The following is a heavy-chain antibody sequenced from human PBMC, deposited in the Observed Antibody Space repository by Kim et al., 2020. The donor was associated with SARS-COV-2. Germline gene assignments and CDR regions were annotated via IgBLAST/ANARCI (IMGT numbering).Heavy chain of an antibody. D-gene: IGHD2-15*01. J-gene: IGHJ2*01. V-gene: IGHV3-43*01. CDR3: AKPGGYCSGGSCYPDWWYFDL. Sequence: GGSLRLSCAASGFTFDDYTMHWVRQAPGKGLEWVSLISWDGGSTYYADSVKGRFTISRDNSKNSLYLQMNSLRTEDTALYYCAKPGGYCSGGSCYPDWWYFDLWGRGTLVTVSS. CDR1: GFTFDDYT. CDR2: ISWDGGST.